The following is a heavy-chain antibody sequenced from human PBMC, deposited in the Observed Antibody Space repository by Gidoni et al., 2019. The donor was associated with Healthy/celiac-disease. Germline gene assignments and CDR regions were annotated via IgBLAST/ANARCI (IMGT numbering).Heavy chain of an antibody. CDR2: IKSKTDGGTT. CDR3: TTDIAAAGFDY. J-gene: IGHJ4*02. D-gene: IGHD6-13*01. Sequence: EVQLVESGGGLVKPGGSLRLSCAASGFPFSNAWMSWVRQAPGKGLEWVGRIKSKTDGGTTDYAAPVKGRFTISRDDSKNTLYLQMNSLKTEDTAVYYCTTDIAAAGFDYWGQGTLVTVSS. V-gene: IGHV3-15*01. CDR1: GFPFSNAW.